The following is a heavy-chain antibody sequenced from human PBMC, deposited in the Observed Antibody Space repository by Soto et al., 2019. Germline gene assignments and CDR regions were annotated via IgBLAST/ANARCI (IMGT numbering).Heavy chain of an antibody. V-gene: IGHV4-30-2*01. Sequence: SETLSLTCAVSGGSISSGGYSWSWIRQPPGKGLEWIGYIYHSGSTYYNPSLKSRVTISVDGSKNQFSLKLSSVTAADTAVYYCARARNGVDYWGQGTLVTVSS. CDR2: IYHSGST. J-gene: IGHJ4*02. D-gene: IGHD3-10*01. CDR3: ARARNGVDY. CDR1: GGSISSGGYS.